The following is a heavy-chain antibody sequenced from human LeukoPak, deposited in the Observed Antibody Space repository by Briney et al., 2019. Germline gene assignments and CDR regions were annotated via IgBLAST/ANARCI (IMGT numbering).Heavy chain of an antibody. J-gene: IGHJ4*02. CDR1: GFTFSAYS. CDR2: ISGSGENI. V-gene: IGHV3-23*01. CDR3: ANPIVVVVAATPNHY. Sequence: GGSLRLSCAASGFTFSAYSMTWVRQAPGKGPEWVSTISGSGENIYFADSMKGRFTISRDNSKNSLSLQLNSLRAEDTAIYYCANPIVVVVAATPNHYWGQGTLVTVSS. D-gene: IGHD2-15*01.